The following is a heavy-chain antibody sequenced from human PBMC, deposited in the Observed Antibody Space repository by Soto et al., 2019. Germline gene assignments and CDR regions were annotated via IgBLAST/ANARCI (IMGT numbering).Heavy chain of an antibody. CDR2: INHSGIT. J-gene: IGHJ4*02. V-gene: IGHV4-34*02. Sequence: QVQLKQWGAGLLKPSETLSLTCAAYGGSFSGFYWSWIRQPPGKGLEWIGEINHSGITNYSPSLTGRLSMSVDSSKNQFSLRLTSVTAADTAVYYCARGSELWSLGDWGQGTLVTVSS. CDR1: GGSFSGFY. D-gene: IGHD2-21*01. CDR3: ARGSELWSLGD.